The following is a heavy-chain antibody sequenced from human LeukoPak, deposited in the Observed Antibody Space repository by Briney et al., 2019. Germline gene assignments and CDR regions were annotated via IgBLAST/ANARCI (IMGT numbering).Heavy chain of an antibody. CDR1: GGSISSYY. Sequence: PSETLSLTCTVSGGSISSYYWSWLRQPPGKGLEWIGYIYYSGSTNYNPSLKSRVTISVDTSKNQFSLKLSSVTAADTAVYYCARGSGARSYNWFDPWGQGTLVTVSS. V-gene: IGHV4-59*01. CDR3: ARGSGARSYNWFDP. CDR2: IYYSGST. J-gene: IGHJ5*02. D-gene: IGHD3-10*01.